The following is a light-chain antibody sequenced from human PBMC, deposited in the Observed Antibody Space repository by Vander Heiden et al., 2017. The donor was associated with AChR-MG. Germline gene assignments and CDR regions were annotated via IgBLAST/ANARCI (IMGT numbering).Light chain of an antibody. CDR2: DVN. Sequence: QSALTQPRSVSGSPGPSVTISCTGTSSDVGAYNYVFWYQQHPGKAPKLMIYDVNERPSGVPDRFSGSKSANMASLTISGLQAEDEAHYYCCSYAGSYTLVFGGGTKLTVL. CDR1: SSDVGAYNY. J-gene: IGLJ2*01. V-gene: IGLV2-11*01. CDR3: CSYAGSYTLV.